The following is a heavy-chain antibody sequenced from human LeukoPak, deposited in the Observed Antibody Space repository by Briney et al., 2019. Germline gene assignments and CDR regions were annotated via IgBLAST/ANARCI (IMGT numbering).Heavy chain of an antibody. D-gene: IGHD6-13*01. J-gene: IGHJ5*02. Sequence: GGSLRLSCAASGFTFSSYSMNWVRQAPGKGLEWVSSISSSSSYIYYADSVKGRFTISRDNAKNSLYLQMDSLRAEDTAVYYCASPPRPGIAAAGNGNWFDPWGQGTLVTVSS. CDR3: ASPPRPGIAAAGNGNWFDP. CDR1: GFTFSSYS. CDR2: ISSSSSYI. V-gene: IGHV3-21*01.